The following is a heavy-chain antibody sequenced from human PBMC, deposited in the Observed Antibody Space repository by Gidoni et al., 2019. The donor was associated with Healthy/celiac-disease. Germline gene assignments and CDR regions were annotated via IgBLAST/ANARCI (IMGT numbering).Heavy chain of an antibody. V-gene: IGHV4-39*01. CDR3: ARSRTAHLGHWFDP. CDR1: GGSISRSSYY. Sequence: QLQLQESGPGLVKPSETLSLTCTVSGGSISRSSYYWGWIRQPPGKGLEWIGSIYYRGSTYYNPPLKRRVTISVDTSKNQFSLKLSSVTAADTAVYYCARSRTAHLGHWFDPWGQGTLVTVSS. J-gene: IGHJ5*02. CDR2: IYYRGST. D-gene: IGHD5-18*01.